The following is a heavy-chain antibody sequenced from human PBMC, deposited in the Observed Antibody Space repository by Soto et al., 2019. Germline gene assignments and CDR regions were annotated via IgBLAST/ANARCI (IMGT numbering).Heavy chain of an antibody. Sequence: GASVKVSCKASGYTFTSYGISWVRQAPGQGLEWMGWISAYNGNTNYAQKLQGRVTMTTDTSTSTAYMELRSLRSDDTAVYYCARDCSSTSCYYYYYGMDVWSQGTTVTVS. D-gene: IGHD2-2*01. J-gene: IGHJ6*02. CDR1: GYTFTSYG. CDR2: ISAYNGNT. V-gene: IGHV1-18*01. CDR3: ARDCSSTSCYYYYYGMDV.